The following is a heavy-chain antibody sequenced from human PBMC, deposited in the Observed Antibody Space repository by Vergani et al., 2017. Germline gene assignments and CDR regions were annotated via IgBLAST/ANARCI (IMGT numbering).Heavy chain of an antibody. D-gene: IGHD6-19*01. CDR2: IYYSGST. J-gene: IGHJ5*02. Sequence: QLQLQESGPGLVKPSATLSLTCSVSGGSIRSSNYYWGWIRQPPGKGLEWIASIYYSGSTYYNPSLKSRVTISVDTSKNQFSLKLSSVTAADTAVYFCARHSTVEWLVKFVWIDPWGQGILVTVSS. V-gene: IGHV4-39*01. CDR1: GGSIRSSNYY. CDR3: ARHSTVEWLVKFVWIDP.